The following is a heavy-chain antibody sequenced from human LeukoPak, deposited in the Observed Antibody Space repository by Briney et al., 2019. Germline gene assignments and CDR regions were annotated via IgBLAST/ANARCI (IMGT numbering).Heavy chain of an antibody. J-gene: IGHJ4*02. Sequence: SVKVSCKASGGTFSSYAISWVRQAPGQGLEWMGGIIPIFGTANYAQKFQGRVTITADESTSTAYMELSSLRSEDTAVYYCATDQARTTVTTKDYWSQGTLVTVSS. D-gene: IGHD4-17*01. CDR2: IIPIFGTA. CDR1: GGTFSSYA. CDR3: ATDQARTTVTTKDY. V-gene: IGHV1-69*13.